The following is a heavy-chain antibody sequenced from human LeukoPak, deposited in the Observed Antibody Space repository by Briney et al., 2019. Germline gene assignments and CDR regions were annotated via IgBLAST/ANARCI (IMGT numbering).Heavy chain of an antibody. V-gene: IGHV3-21*01. J-gene: IGHJ3*02. CDR3: ARDDYGSFDI. CDR2: ISSSSSYI. CDR1: GFTFNTYN. Sequence: GGSLRLSCAGSGFTFNTYNMNWVRQDPGKGLEWVSSISSSSSYIYYADSVKGRFTISRDNAKNSLYLQMNSLRAEDTAVYYCARDDYGSFDIWGQGTMVTVSS. D-gene: IGHD4-17*01.